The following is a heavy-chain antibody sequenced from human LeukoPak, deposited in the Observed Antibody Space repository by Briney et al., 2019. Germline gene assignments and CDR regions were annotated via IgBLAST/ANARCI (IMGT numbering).Heavy chain of an antibody. D-gene: IGHD1-1*01. CDR1: GFNFSTYN. J-gene: IGHJ4*02. CDR2: ISSSSRTR. CDR3: AKEERYFDY. Sequence: GGSLRLSCAASGFNFSTYNVNWVRQAPGKGLDWVSYISSSSRTRYYADSVKGRFTISRDNAKDSLYLQMSSLRAEDTAVYYCAKEERYFDYWGQGTLVTVSS. V-gene: IGHV3-48*04.